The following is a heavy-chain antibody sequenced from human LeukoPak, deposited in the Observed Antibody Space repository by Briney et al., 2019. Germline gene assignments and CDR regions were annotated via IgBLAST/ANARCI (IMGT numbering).Heavy chain of an antibody. Sequence: PSETLSLTCSVPGHSISSGYYWGWIRQPPGKGLEWIGTMYHGGSTYYNPSLKSRVTMSGDTSKNHFSLKLSSVIAADAAVYYCARHRGDNSNPRYYFYYMDVWGKGTTVTVSS. CDR1: GHSISSGYY. V-gene: IGHV4-38-2*01. CDR3: ARHRGDNSNPRYYFYYMDV. CDR2: MYHGGST. D-gene: IGHD4-11*01. J-gene: IGHJ6*03.